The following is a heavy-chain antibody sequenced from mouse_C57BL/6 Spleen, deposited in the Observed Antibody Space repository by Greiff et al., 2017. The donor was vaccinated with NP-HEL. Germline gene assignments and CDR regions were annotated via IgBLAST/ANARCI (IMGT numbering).Heavy chain of an antibody. D-gene: IGHD1-2*01. Sequence: VQLQQSGPGLVKPSQSLSLTCSVTGYSITSGYYWNWIRQFPGNKLEWMGYISYDGSNNYNPSLKNRISITRDTSKNQFFLKLNSVTTEDTATYYCAREITTVTFDYWGQGTTLTVSS. CDR3: AREITTVTFDY. CDR2: ISYDGSN. V-gene: IGHV3-6*01. J-gene: IGHJ2*01. CDR1: GYSITSGYY.